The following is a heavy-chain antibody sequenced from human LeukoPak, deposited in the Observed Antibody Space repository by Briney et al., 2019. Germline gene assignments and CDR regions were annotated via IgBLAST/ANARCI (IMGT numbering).Heavy chain of an antibody. Sequence: GGPLSLSCAAPGFTFSGYWWSWVRQAPGKGRKWVANIKQDGSEKYYVDSVKGRFSISRDNAKNSLYLQMNSLRAEDTAVYYCARILSEQGYWGQGTLVTVSS. CDR2: IKQDGSEK. CDR1: GFTFSGYW. D-gene: IGHD3-9*01. V-gene: IGHV3-7*01. CDR3: ARILSEQGY. J-gene: IGHJ4*02.